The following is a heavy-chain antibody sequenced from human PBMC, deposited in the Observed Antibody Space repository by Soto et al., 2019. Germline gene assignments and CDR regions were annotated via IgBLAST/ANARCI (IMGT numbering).Heavy chain of an antibody. D-gene: IGHD2-21*01. V-gene: IGHV2-5*02. CDR1: GFSLRASGFG. J-gene: IGHJ3*02. CDR2: IYWDDQK. CDR3: AHTTRLQLRADGDRRDAFDI. Sequence: QITLKESGPTLVKPTQTLTLACTFSGFSLRASGFGVGWIRQPPGKAPEWLAVIYWDDQKRYSPSLESRLTGTKDTSGNQVVLTMTNLDPLDTGTYFCAHTTRLQLRADGDRRDAFDIWGQGTTVTVSS.